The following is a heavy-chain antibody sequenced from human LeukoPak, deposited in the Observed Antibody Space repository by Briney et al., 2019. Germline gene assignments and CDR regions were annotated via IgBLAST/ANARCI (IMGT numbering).Heavy chain of an antibody. Sequence: SETLSLTCTVSGGSISSGDYYWSWIRQPPGKGLEWIGYIYYSGSTYYNPSLKSRVTIPVDTSKNQFSLKLSSVTAADTAVYYCARAPSDHYYGMDVWGQGTTVTVSS. J-gene: IGHJ6*02. V-gene: IGHV4-30-4*01. CDR3: ARAPSDHYYGMDV. CDR1: GGSISSGDYY. CDR2: IYYSGST.